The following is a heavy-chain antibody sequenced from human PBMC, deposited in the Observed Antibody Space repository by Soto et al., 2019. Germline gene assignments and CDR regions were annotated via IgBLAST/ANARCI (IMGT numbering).Heavy chain of an antibody. CDR3: ARDRTGGMGYYYYYYGMDV. CDR1: GYTFTSYG. V-gene: IGHV1-18*04. Sequence: GASVKVSCKASGYTFTSYGISWVRQAPGQGLEWMGWISAYNGNTNYAQKLQGRVTMTTDTSTSTAYMELRSLRSDDTAVYYCARDRTGGMGYYYYYYGMDVWGQGTTVTVSS. J-gene: IGHJ6*02. CDR2: ISAYNGNT. D-gene: IGHD3-16*01.